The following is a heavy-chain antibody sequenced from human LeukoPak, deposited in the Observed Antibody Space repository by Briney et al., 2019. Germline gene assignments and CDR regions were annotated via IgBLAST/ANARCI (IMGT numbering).Heavy chain of an antibody. CDR2: IIPIFGTA. D-gene: IGHD3-22*01. Sequence: GASVKVSCKASGGTFSGYAISWVRQAPGQGLEWMGGIIPIFGTANYAQKFQGRVTITADKSTSTVYMELSSLRSEDTAVYYCASHDSSVVGDAFDIWGQGTMVTVSS. CDR1: GGTFSGYA. CDR3: ASHDSSVVGDAFDI. J-gene: IGHJ3*02. V-gene: IGHV1-69*06.